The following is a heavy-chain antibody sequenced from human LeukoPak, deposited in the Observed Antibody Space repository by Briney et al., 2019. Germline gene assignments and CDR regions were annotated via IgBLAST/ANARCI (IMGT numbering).Heavy chain of an antibody. J-gene: IGHJ3*02. Sequence: SETLSLTCTVSGASISSYYWSWIRQPPGKGLEWIGYIYYSGSTNYNPSLKSRVTMSVDTSKNQFSLELSSVTAADTAVYYRARDKDYFDSGGAFDIWGQGTMVTVSS. CDR3: ARDKDYFDSGGAFDI. CDR2: IYYSGST. CDR1: GASISSYY. D-gene: IGHD3-22*01. V-gene: IGHV4-59*01.